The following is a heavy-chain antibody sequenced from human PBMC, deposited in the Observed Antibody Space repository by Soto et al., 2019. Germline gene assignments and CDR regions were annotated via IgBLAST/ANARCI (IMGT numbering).Heavy chain of an antibody. V-gene: IGHV3-9*01. J-gene: IGHJ5*02. CDR2: ISWDSGKI. CDR1: GFSIDDFA. D-gene: IGHD4-17*01. Sequence: GGSLRLSCAASGFSIDDFAMHWVRQAPGKGLEWVSSISWDSGKIGYADSVTGRFSVSRDNAKTSLFLQMSSLKPEDTAFYFCAKDHPGRDGDYDSTWFEPWGQGTLVTGPS. CDR3: AKDHPGRDGDYDSTWFEP.